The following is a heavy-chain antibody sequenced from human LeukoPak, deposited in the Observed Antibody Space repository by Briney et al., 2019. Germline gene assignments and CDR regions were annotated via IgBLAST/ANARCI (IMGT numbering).Heavy chain of an antibody. CDR1: GDSMRSYY. D-gene: IGHD2-2*01. V-gene: IGHV4-59*01. CDR3: ARDCSSTSLRGWYYGMDV. J-gene: IGHJ6*02. CDR2: IYYSGST. Sequence: SETLSLTCTVSGDSMRSYYWTWIRQPPGKGLEWIGYIYYSGSTNYNPSLKSRVTISVDTSKNQFSLKLSSVTAADTAVYYCARDCSSTSLRGWYYGMDVWGQGTTVTVSS.